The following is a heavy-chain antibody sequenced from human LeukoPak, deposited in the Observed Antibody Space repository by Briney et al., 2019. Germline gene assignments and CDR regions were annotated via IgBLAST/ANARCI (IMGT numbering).Heavy chain of an antibody. D-gene: IGHD3-22*01. CDR1: GGSISSYY. CDR3: ARETGSYYYDSSGSSFVDY. Sequence: SETLSLTCTVSGGSISSYYWSWIRQPPGKGLEWIGYIYYSGSTNYNPSLKSRVTISVDTSKNQFSLKLSSVTAADTAVYYCARETGSYYYDSSGSSFVDYWGQGTLVTVSS. V-gene: IGHV4-59*01. J-gene: IGHJ4*02. CDR2: IYYSGST.